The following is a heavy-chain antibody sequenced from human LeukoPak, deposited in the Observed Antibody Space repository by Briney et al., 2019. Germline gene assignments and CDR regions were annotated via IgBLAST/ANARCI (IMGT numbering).Heavy chain of an antibody. V-gene: IGHV3-7*01. D-gene: IGHD3-16*01. CDR1: GFTFSDYY. J-gene: IGHJ5*02. Sequence: GGSLRLSCAASGFTFSDYYMSWIRQAPGKGLEWVANIKQDGSEKNYVDSVKGRFTIFRDSARNSLYLQMNSLRAEDTAVYYCASHSYGYNHWGQGTLVIVSS. CDR3: ASHSYGYNH. CDR2: IKQDGSEK.